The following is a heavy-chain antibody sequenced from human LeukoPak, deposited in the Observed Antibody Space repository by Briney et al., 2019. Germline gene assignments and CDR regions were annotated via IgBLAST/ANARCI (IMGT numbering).Heavy chain of an antibody. Sequence: GGSLRLSCAASGFTFSTYSMIWVRQAPGKGLEWVSFISSSSSSIFYAGSVKGRFTITRDNAKDSLYLQMNSLRAEDTAVYYCARDRAYAFDNWGQGTMVTVSS. V-gene: IGHV3-21*01. CDR2: ISSSSSSI. CDR3: ARDRAYAFDN. D-gene: IGHD3-10*01. J-gene: IGHJ3*02. CDR1: GFTFSTYS.